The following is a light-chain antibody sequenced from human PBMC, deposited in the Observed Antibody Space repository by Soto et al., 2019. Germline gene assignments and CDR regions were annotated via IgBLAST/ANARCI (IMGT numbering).Light chain of an antibody. Sequence: QSVLTQPPSASGTPGQRVTISCSGSSSNIGSNTVNWYQQLPGTAPKLLIYSNNQRPPGVPARCSGSKSGASASLAISGLQSEDEADYYCAAWDDSLTGPVFGTGTKVTVL. CDR1: SSNIGSNT. CDR2: SNN. V-gene: IGLV1-44*01. J-gene: IGLJ1*01. CDR3: AAWDDSLTGPV.